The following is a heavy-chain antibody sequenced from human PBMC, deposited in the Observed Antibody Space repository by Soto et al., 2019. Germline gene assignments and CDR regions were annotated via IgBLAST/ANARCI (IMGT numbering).Heavy chain of an antibody. V-gene: IGHV3-21*02. CDR1: GFTFSSYS. CDR2: FSSSSNYI. J-gene: IGHJ4*02. Sequence: EVQLVESGGGLVKPGGSLRLSCAASGFTFSSYSMNWVRQAPGKGLEWVSSFSSSSNYIYYADSVKGRVTISSDNGKDSLFLQMTSLSADDTAVYYCARSWPDYFFDHWGKGSLVTVSS. CDR3: ARSWPDYFFDH.